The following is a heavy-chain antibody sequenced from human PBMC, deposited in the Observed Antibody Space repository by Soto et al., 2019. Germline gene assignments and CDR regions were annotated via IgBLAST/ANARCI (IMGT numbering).Heavy chain of an antibody. D-gene: IGHD2-15*01. CDR2: IYPRDSDT. V-gene: IGHV5-51*01. CDR3: ATLAGEIAATPRQGWFEP. CDR1: GYSFSNYW. J-gene: IGHJ5*02. Sequence: PRGSLKISCKGSGYSFSNYWIGWVRQKPGKGLEWMAIIYPRDSDTKYSPSFQGQVTISADNSINTAYLQWSSLQASDTAMYYCATLAGEIAATPRQGWFEPWGQGTLVTVSS.